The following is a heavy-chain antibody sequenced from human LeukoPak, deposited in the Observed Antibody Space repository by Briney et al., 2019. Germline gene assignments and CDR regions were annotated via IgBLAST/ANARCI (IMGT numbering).Heavy chain of an antibody. J-gene: IGHJ4*02. CDR2: IYYSGST. Sequence: SQALSLTCTVSGGSISSGGYYWSWIRQHPGKGLEWIGYIYYSGSTYYNPSLKSRVTISVDTSKNQFSLKLSSVTAADTAVYYCARDSEMATINWGQGTLVTVSS. D-gene: IGHD5-24*01. CDR1: GGSISSGGYY. CDR3: ARDSEMATIN. V-gene: IGHV4-31*03.